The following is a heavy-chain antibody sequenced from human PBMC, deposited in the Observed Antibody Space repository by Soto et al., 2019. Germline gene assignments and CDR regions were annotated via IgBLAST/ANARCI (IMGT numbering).Heavy chain of an antibody. D-gene: IGHD7-27*01. CDR2: IDTAGGTV. CDR3: ARDKLTGDSWEAFDI. J-gene: IGHJ3*02. V-gene: IGHV3-48*02. Sequence: EMQLLQSGGGFVRPGGSLRLSCGASDFTFSSYSLSWVRQAPGKGLEWISYIDTAGGTVYYGDSVWCRFTISRDNARNSLYLQMNSLRDEDTAVYYCARDKLTGDSWEAFDIWGQGTVVTVSS. CDR1: DFTFSSYS.